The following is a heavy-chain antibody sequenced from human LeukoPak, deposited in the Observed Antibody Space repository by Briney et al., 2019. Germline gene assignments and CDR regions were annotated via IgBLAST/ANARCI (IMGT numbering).Heavy chain of an antibody. CDR1: GGSFSGYY. V-gene: IGHV4-34*01. D-gene: IGHD4-17*01. CDR2: INHSGST. Sequence: PSETLSLTCAVYGGSFSGYYWSWIRQPPGKGLEWIGEINHSGSTNYNPSLKSRVTISVETSKNQFSLKLSSVTAADTAVYYCAREGAYFGEYWFDPWGQGTLVTVSS. CDR3: AREGAYFGEYWFDP. J-gene: IGHJ5*02.